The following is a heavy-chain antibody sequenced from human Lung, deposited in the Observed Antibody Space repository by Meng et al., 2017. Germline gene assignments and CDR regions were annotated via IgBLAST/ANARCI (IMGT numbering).Heavy chain of an antibody. CDR3: ARGPTTMAHDFDY. J-gene: IGHJ4*02. CDR1: GGSFSDYY. V-gene: IGHV4-34*01. D-gene: IGHD4-11*01. CDR2: INHSGST. Sequence: QVPLLHWGPGLLKPSETLFLSCVVSGGSFSDYYWSWIRQPPGKGLEWIGEINHSGSTNYNPSLESRATISVDTSQNNLSLKLSSVTAADSAVYYCARGPTTMAHDFDYWGQGTLVTVSS.